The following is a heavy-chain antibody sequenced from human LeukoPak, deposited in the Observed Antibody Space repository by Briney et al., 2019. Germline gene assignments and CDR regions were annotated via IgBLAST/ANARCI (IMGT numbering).Heavy chain of an antibody. CDR1: GFTFSSYA. J-gene: IGHJ4*02. V-gene: IGHV3-23*01. CDR2: ISGSGGST. CDR3: AMEPTYSSSSGYFDY. D-gene: IGHD6-6*01. Sequence: GGSLRLSCAASGFTFSSYAMSWVRQAPGKGLEWVSAISGSGGSTYYADSMKGRFTISRDNSKNTLYLQMNSLRAEDTAVYYCAMEPTYSSSSGYFDYWGQGTLVTVSS.